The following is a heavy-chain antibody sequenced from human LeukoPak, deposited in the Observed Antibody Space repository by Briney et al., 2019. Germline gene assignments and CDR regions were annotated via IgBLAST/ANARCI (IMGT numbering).Heavy chain of an antibody. V-gene: IGHV3-23*01. CDR2: ISGSGGST. CDR1: GFTFSIFA. D-gene: IGHD5-18*01. CDR3: VRGYSYGWFDP. J-gene: IGHJ5*02. Sequence: GGSLRLSCAASGFTFSIFAMGWVRQAPGKGLEWVSTISGSGGSTYYADSVKGRFTISRDNSKNTLYLQMNSLRAEDTAVYYCVRGYSYGWFDPWGQGTLVTVSS.